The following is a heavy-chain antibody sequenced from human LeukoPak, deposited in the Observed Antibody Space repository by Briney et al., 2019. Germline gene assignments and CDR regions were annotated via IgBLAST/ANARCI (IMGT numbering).Heavy chain of an antibody. CDR1: GYTFTSYA. CDR2: INAGNGNT. V-gene: IGHV1-3*01. Sequence: ASVKVSCKASGYTFTSYAMHWVRQAPGQRLEWMGWINAGNGNTKYSQKFQGRVTITRDTSASTAYMELSSLRSEDTAVYYCARSLGYCSSTSCYVLDYWGQGTLVTVSS. J-gene: IGHJ4*02. CDR3: ARSLGYCSSTSCYVLDY. D-gene: IGHD2-2*01.